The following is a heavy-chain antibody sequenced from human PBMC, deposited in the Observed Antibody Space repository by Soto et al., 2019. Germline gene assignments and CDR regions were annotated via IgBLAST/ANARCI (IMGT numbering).Heavy chain of an antibody. D-gene: IGHD6-13*01. J-gene: IGHJ5*02. CDR1: GFTFSSYA. CDR3: ARKKQGNWFDP. Sequence: GGSLRLSCAASGFTFSSYAMHWVRQAPGKGLEWVAVISYDGSDKYYADSVKGRFTISRDNSKNTLYRQMNSLRVEDTAVYYCARKKQGNWFDPWGQGTLVTVSS. V-gene: IGHV3-30-3*01. CDR2: ISYDGSDK.